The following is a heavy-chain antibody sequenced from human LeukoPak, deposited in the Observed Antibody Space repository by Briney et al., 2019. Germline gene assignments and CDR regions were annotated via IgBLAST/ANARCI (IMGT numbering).Heavy chain of an antibody. J-gene: IGHJ4*02. V-gene: IGHV1-24*01. CDR3: ATIPPMVRGVFDY. Sequence: GASVKVSCKVSGYTLTELSMHWVRQAPGKGLEWMGGFDPEDGETIYAQKFQGRVTMTEDTSTDTAYMELSSLRSEDTAVYCCATIPPMVRGVFDYWGQGTLVTVSS. D-gene: IGHD3-10*01. CDR2: FDPEDGET. CDR1: GYTLTELS.